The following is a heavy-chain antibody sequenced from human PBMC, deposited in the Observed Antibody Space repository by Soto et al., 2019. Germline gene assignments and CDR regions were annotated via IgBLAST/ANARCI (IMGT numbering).Heavy chain of an antibody. J-gene: IGHJ5*02. CDR3: ASRGIDYGDYGGRLDP. D-gene: IGHD4-17*01. CDR2: IDPSDSYT. V-gene: IGHV5-10-1*01. CDR1: GYSFTSYW. Sequence: EVQLVQSGAEVKKPGESLRISCKGSGYSFTSYWISWVRQMPGKGLEWMGRIDPSDSYTNYSPSFQGHVTISADKSIXXAVLQWSRRKASDTAVYYCASRGIDYGDYGGRLDPWGQGTLVTVSS.